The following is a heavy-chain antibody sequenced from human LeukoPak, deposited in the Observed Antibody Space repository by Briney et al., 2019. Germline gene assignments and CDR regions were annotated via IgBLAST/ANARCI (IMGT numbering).Heavy chain of an antibody. V-gene: IGHV4-4*07. CDR1: GGSINNYF. CDR2: IFSTGST. Sequence: PSETLSLTCTVSGGSINNYFWNWFRQPAGKGLEWIGRIFSTGSTNYNPSTPSLKRRVTMSVDTSRNQISLILISVAAADTAVYYCAKEGGVVLREATINFWGQGTLVTVSS. J-gene: IGHJ4*02. D-gene: IGHD5-12*01. CDR3: AKEGGVVLREATINF.